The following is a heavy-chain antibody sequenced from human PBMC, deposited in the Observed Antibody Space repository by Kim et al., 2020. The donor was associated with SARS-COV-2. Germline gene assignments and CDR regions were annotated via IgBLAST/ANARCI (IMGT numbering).Heavy chain of an antibody. CDR1: GGTFSSYA. CDR2: IIPIFGTA. CDR3: ARAQGVGPFWSGKIHDAFDI. V-gene: IGHV1-69*13. J-gene: IGHJ3*02. D-gene: IGHD3-3*01. Sequence: SVKVSCKASGGTFSSYAISWVRQAPGQGLEWMGGIIPIFGTANYAQKFQGRVTITADESTSTAYMELSSLRSEDTAVYYCARAQGVGPFWSGKIHDAFDIWGQGTMVTVSS.